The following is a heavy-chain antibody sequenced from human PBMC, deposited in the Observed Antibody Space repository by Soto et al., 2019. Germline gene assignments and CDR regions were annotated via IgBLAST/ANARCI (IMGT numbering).Heavy chain of an antibody. CDR2: ISGSGGST. CDR3: AKDRRLGVAAAGAGYFQP. D-gene: IGHD6-13*01. J-gene: IGHJ1*01. CDR1: GFTFSSYA. Sequence: EVQLLESGGGLVQPGGSLRLSCAASGFTFSSYAMSWVRQAPGKGLEWVSAISGSGGSTYYADSVKGRFTISRDNSKNPLYLQMTSLRADDTAVYYCAKDRRLGVAAAGAGYFQPWGQGTLVTVSS. V-gene: IGHV3-23*01.